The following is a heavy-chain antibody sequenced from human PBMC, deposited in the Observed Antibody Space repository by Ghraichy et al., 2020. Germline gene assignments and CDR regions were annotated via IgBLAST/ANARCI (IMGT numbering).Heavy chain of an antibody. Sequence: LSLTCAASGFTFSSHWMSWFRQAPGKGLEWVAIINQDGSEKYYVDSVKGRFTISRDNTKNSLFLQMNGLRAEDTAVYYCARSSGWTPDYWGQGTLVTVSS. J-gene: IGHJ4*02. CDR2: INQDGSEK. CDR1: GFTFSSHW. CDR3: ARSSGWTPDY. V-gene: IGHV3-7*01. D-gene: IGHD6-19*01.